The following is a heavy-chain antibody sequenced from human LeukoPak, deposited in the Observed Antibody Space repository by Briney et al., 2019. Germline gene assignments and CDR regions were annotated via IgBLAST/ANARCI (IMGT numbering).Heavy chain of an antibody. CDR2: IWYDGSNK. CDR1: GFTFSSYS. J-gene: IGHJ4*02. V-gene: IGHV3-33*01. CDR3: ARDQPALGIDY. D-gene: IGHD2-2*01. Sequence: GRSLRLSCAASGFTFSSYSMHWVRQAPGKGLEWVAVIWYDGSNKYYADSVKGRFTISRDNSKNTLYLQMNSLRAEDTAVYYCARDQPALGIDYWGQGTLVTVSS.